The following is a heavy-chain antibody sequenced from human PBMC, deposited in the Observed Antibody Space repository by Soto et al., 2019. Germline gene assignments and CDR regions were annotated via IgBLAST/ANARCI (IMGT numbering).Heavy chain of an antibody. J-gene: IGHJ4*02. D-gene: IGHD3-3*01. Sequence: GGSLRLSCAASGFTFSSYAMSWVRQAPGKGLEWVSAISGSGGSTYYADSVKGRFTISRDNSKNTLYLQMNSLRAEDTAVYYCAKDAHLYYDFWSGYYTDYWGQGTLVTVSS. CDR1: GFTFSSYA. V-gene: IGHV3-23*01. CDR2: ISGSGGST. CDR3: AKDAHLYYDFWSGYYTDY.